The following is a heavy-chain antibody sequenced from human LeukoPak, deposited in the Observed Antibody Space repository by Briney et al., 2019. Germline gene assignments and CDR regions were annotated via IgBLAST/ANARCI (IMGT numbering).Heavy chain of an antibody. D-gene: IGHD2/OR15-2a*01. J-gene: IGHJ4*02. CDR2: ISTDGSST. V-gene: IGHV3-74*01. CDR1: GFTFSSYW. CDR3: ARGTQIF. Sequence: GGFLRLSCAASGFTFSSYWMHWGRQTPGKGLVWVSRISTDGSSTTYADAVKGRFTISRDNAKNTLYLQMHSLRAEDTAMYYCARGTQIFWGQGTLVTVSS.